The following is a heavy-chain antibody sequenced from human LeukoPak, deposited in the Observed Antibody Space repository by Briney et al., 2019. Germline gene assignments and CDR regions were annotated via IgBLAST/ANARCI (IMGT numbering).Heavy chain of an antibody. CDR1: GGSISSSSYY. D-gene: IGHD4-23*01. CDR2: IYYSGST. CDR3: ASFGETVVTPKLDY. J-gene: IGHJ4*02. Sequence: SETLSLTCTVSGGSISSSSYYWGWIRQPPGKGLEWIGSIYYSGSTYYNPSLKSRVTISVDTSKNQFSLKLSSVTAADTAVYYCASFGETVVTPKLDYWGQGTLVTVSS. V-gene: IGHV4-39*07.